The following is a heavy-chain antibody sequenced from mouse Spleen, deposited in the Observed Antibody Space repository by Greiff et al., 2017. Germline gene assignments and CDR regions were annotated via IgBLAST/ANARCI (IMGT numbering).Heavy chain of an antibody. Sequence: VQLQQPGAELARPGASVKMSCKASGYTFTSYTMHWVKQRHGQGLEWIGYINPSSGYTKYNQKFKDKATLTADKSSSTAYMQLSSLTSEDSAVYYCAKGREVLDYWGQGTTLTVSS. CDR1: GYTFTSYT. V-gene: IGHV1-4*01. J-gene: IGHJ2*01. CDR2: INPSSGYT. CDR3: AKGREVLDY.